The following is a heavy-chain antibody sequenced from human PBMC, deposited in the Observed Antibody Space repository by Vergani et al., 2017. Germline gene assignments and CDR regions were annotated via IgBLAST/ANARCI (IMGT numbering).Heavy chain of an antibody. D-gene: IGHD1-1*01. J-gene: IGHJ3*02. CDR3: AREYATGTTSNAFDI. V-gene: IGHV4-34*01. Sequence: QAQLQQWGAGLLKPSETLSLTCAVYGGSFSGYYWSWIRQPPGKGLEWIGYIYYSGSTYYNPSLKSRVTISVDTSKNQFSLKLSSVTAADTAVYYCAREYATGTTSNAFDIWGQGTMVTVSS. CDR2: IYYSGST. CDR1: GGSFSGYY.